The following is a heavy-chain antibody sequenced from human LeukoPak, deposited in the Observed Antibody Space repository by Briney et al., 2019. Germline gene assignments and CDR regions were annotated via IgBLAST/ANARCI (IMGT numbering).Heavy chain of an antibody. J-gene: IGHJ5*02. CDR1: GYTFTGYY. D-gene: IGHD2-2*01. V-gene: IGHV1-2*02. CDR2: INPNSGGT. CDR3: ARQGYCSSTSCRNWFDP. Sequence: ASVKISCKXSGYTFTGYYMHWVRQAPGQGLEWMGWINPNSGGTNYAQKFQGRVTMTRDTSISTAYMELSRLRSDDTAVYYCARQGYCSSTSCRNWFDPWGQGTLVTVSS.